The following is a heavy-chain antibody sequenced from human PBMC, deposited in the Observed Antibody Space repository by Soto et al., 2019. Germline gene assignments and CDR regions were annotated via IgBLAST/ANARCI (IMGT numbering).Heavy chain of an antibody. CDR2: IYYSGST. J-gene: IGHJ6*02. Sequence: SETLSLTCTVSGGSISSGDYYWSWIRQPPGKGLEWIGYIYYSGSTYYNPSLKSRVTISVDTSKNQFSLKLSSVTAADTAVYYCARDGDTAMGFKGLYYYGMDVWGQGTTVTVSS. D-gene: IGHD5-18*01. V-gene: IGHV4-30-4*01. CDR3: ARDGDTAMGFKGLYYYGMDV. CDR1: GGSISSGDYY.